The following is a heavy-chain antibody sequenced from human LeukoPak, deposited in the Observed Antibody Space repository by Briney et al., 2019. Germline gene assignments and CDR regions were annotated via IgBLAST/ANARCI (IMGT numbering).Heavy chain of an antibody. CDR2: ISGSGGST. V-gene: IGHV3-23*01. Sequence: PGGSLRLSCAASGFNFSGYAMSWVRQAPGKGLEWVSAISGSGGSTYYADSVKGRFTISRDDAKNSLYLQMNSLRADDTAMYYCARVSRVAYSSSWYLDYWGQGTLVTVSS. J-gene: IGHJ4*02. D-gene: IGHD6-13*01. CDR1: GFNFSGYA. CDR3: ARVSRVAYSSSWYLDY.